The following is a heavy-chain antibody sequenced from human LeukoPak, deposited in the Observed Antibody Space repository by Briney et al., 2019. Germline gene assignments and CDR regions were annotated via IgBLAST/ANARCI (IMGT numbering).Heavy chain of an antibody. V-gene: IGHV3-48*03. CDR1: GFSFSTCA. CDR3: ARVGSGSYLSY. CDR2: IRSSGTTM. J-gene: IGHJ4*02. D-gene: IGHD3-10*01. Sequence: GGSLRLSCAASGFSFSTCAMNWVRQAPGKGPEWVSSIRSSGTTMFYADSVKGRFTISRDNAKNSLYLQMNSLRAEDTAIYYCARVGSGSYLSYWGQGTLVTVSS.